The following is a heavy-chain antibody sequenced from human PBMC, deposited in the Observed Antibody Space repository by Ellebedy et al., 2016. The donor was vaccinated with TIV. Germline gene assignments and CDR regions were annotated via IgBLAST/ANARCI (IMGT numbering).Heavy chain of an antibody. Sequence: SETLSLTCTVSGGSISSYYWSWIRQPPGKGLEWIGEINHSGSTNYNPSLKSRVTVSVDTSKNQFSLKLSSVTAADTAVYYCARLGLNGGYYFDYWGQGTLVTVSS. V-gene: IGHV4-34*01. CDR2: INHSGST. J-gene: IGHJ4*02. CDR3: ARLGLNGGYYFDY. CDR1: GGSISSYY. D-gene: IGHD3-10*01.